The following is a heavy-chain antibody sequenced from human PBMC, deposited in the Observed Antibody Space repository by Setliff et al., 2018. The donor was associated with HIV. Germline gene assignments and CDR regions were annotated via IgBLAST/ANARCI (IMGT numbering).Heavy chain of an antibody. CDR1: GFTFSSYA. CDR3: AKPLTQWGVSPYHYAVDV. Sequence: LRLSCAASGFTFSSYAMSWVRQAPGKGLEWVSVISGSGSITYYADSVKGRFTISRDTSKNTFYLQMNSLRAEDTAVYYCAKPLTQWGVSPYHYAVDVWGQGTTVTVSS. V-gene: IGHV3-23*01. J-gene: IGHJ6*02. D-gene: IGHD1-26*01. CDR2: ISGSGSIT.